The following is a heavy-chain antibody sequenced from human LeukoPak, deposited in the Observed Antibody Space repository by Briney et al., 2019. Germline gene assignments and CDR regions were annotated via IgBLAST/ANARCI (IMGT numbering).Heavy chain of an antibody. CDR1: GFTFSIYS. Sequence: PGGSLRLSCAASGFTFSIYSMNWVRQAPGTGLEWVSYISSSSSTIFQLDSVKGRFTISRDNAKNSLYLQMNSLRAEDTAVYYCARAVGLDYWGQGTLVTVSS. CDR2: ISSSSSTI. CDR3: ARAVGLDY. J-gene: IGHJ4*02. V-gene: IGHV3-48*01.